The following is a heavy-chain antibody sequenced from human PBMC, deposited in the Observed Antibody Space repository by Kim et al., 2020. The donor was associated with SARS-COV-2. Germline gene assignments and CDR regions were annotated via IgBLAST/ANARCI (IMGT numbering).Heavy chain of an antibody. J-gene: IGHJ4*02. Sequence: SLKSRVTISVDTSKNQCSLKLSSVTAADTAVYYCARVVFRMDSSSSPFDYWGQGTLVTVSS. CDR3: ARVVFRMDSSSSPFDY. V-gene: IGHV4-39*07. D-gene: IGHD6-6*01.